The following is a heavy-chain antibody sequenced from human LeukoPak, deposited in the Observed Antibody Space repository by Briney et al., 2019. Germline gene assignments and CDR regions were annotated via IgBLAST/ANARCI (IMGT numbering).Heavy chain of an antibody. V-gene: IGHV4-31*03. J-gene: IGHJ5*02. Sequence: SETLSLTCTVSGGSISSGGYYWSWLRQHPGKGLEWIGYIYYSGSTYYNPSLKSRVTISVDTSKNQFSLKLSSVTAADTAVYYCASSYCSSTSCYHEDSDNWFDPWGQGTLVTVSS. CDR1: GGSISSGGYY. CDR2: IYYSGST. CDR3: ASSYCSSTSCYHEDSDNWFDP. D-gene: IGHD2-2*01.